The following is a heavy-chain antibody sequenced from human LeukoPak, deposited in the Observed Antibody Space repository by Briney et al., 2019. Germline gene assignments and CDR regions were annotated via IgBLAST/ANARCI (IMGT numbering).Heavy chain of an antibody. CDR1: GGSFSGYY. J-gene: IGHJ4*02. V-gene: IGHV4-34*01. Sequence: SETLSLTCAVYGGSFSGYYWSWIRQPPGKGLEWIGEINHSGSTNYNPSLKSRVTISVDTSKNQFSLKLSSVTAADTAVYYCARGPLGSSSDYWGQGTLVTV. D-gene: IGHD6-6*01. CDR2: INHSGST. CDR3: ARGPLGSSSDY.